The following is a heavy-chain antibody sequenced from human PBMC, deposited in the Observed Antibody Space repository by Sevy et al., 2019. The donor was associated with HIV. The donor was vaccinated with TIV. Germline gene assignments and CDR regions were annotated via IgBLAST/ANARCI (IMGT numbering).Heavy chain of an antibody. Sequence: SETLSLKCSVSGYSISSGFYWGWIRQSPGEGLEWIGSMYHTGGDFYTPSLKRRVTISLDTSKNQFSLKLTSMTAADTAIYYCARIGGSHRYFDNWGQGTLVTVSS. CDR3: ARIGGSHRYFDN. D-gene: IGHD3-16*01. CDR1: GYSISSGFY. J-gene: IGHJ4*02. V-gene: IGHV4-38-2*01. CDR2: MYHTGGD.